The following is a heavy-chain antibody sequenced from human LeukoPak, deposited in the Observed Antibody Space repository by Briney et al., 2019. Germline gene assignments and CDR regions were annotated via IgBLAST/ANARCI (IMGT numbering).Heavy chain of an antibody. D-gene: IGHD1-26*01. V-gene: IGHV3-74*01. CDR2: INGDGSTS. Sequence: GGSLRLSCAASGFTFYSYWMHWVRQAPGKGLVWVSCINGDGSTSNYADSVKGRFTISRDNAKNTLYLQMNSLRAEDTAVYYCARDGGVGATYYFDYWGQGTLVTVSS. J-gene: IGHJ4*02. CDR3: ARDGGVGATYYFDY. CDR1: GFTFYSYW.